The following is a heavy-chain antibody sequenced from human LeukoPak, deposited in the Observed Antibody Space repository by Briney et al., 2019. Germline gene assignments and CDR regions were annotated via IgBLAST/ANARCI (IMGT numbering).Heavy chain of an antibody. CDR3: AKWGDYDILTGYYDSDY. Sequence: GGSLRLSCAASGFTFSNYAMSWVRHAPEKGLEWVSAIVGSGGSTYYADSVKGRFTTSRDNPKNTLYLQMNSLRAEDTAVYYCAKWGDYDILTGYYDSDYWGQGTLVTVSS. CDR2: IVGSGGST. J-gene: IGHJ4*02. D-gene: IGHD3-9*01. V-gene: IGHV3-23*01. CDR1: GFTFSNYA.